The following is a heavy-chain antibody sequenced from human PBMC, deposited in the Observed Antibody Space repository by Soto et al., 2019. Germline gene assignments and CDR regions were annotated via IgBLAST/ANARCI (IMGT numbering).Heavy chain of an antibody. V-gene: IGHV5-51*01. Sequence: GESLKISCEGSGYTFRTSWIAWVRQMPGKGLEWMGIIYPGDSDTKYSPSFEGQVTISVDTSKNQFSLKLRSLTAADTAVYYCARDRGGYDSAFDIWGQGTLVTVSS. D-gene: IGHD5-12*01. CDR2: IYPGDSDT. CDR1: GYTFRTSW. CDR3: ARDRGGYDSAFDI. J-gene: IGHJ3*02.